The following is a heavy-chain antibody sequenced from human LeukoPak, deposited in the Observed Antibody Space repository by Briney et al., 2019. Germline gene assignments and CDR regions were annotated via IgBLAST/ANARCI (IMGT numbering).Heavy chain of an antibody. V-gene: IGHV4-59*01. CDR1: GGSISTYY. CDR2: IYDSGST. D-gene: IGHD2-2*02. CDR3: ARVVGRYCSSASCYIDY. J-gene: IGHJ4*02. Sequence: SETLSLTCTVSGGSISTYYWGWIRQPPGKGPEWIGYIYDSGSTNYNPSLKSRVTISEDTSKRQFSLKLRSVTAADTAVYYCARVVGRYCSSASCYIDYWGQGTLVTVSS.